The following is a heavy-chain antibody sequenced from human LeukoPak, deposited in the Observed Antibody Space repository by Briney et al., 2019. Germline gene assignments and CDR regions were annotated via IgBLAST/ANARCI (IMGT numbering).Heavy chain of an antibody. Sequence: PSETLSLTCTVSSGSISSYFWSWIRQPPAQGLEWIGCIYYSGSTNYNPFLKSRVTISINTSKNQLSLEVNSVTAADTAVYYCARADAAMDPFDYWGQGTLVTVSS. V-gene: IGHV4-59*01. CDR2: IYYSGST. CDR1: SGSISSYF. J-gene: IGHJ4*02. CDR3: ARADAAMDPFDY. D-gene: IGHD5-18*01.